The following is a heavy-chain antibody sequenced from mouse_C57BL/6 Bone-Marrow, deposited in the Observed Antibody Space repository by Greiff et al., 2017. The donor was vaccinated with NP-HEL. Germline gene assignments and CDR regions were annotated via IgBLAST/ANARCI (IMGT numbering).Heavy chain of an antibody. D-gene: IGHD2-4*01. CDR2: IYPGDGDT. CDR3: ATRYDYDGGGFAY. Sequence: QVQLQQSGPELVKPGASVKISCKASGYAFSSSWMNWVKQRPGKGLEWIGRIYPGDGDTNYNGKFKGKATLTADKSSSTAYMQLSSLTSEDSAVYFWATRYDYDGGGFAYWGQGTLVTVSA. V-gene: IGHV1-82*01. CDR1: GYAFSSSW. J-gene: IGHJ3*01.